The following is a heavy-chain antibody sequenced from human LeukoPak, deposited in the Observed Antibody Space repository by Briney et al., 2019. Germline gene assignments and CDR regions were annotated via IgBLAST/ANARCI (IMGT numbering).Heavy chain of an antibody. CDR3: ARDTETWDYFDY. CDR1: GFTFSSYA. J-gene: IGHJ4*02. V-gene: IGHV3-30*04. D-gene: IGHD3-16*01. CDR2: ISYDGSNK. Sequence: GRSLRLSCAASGFTFSSYALHWVRQAPGKGLDWVAVISYDGSNKYYADSVKGRFTISRDNSKNTLYLQMNSLRAEDTAVYYCARDTETWDYFDYWGQGALVTVSS.